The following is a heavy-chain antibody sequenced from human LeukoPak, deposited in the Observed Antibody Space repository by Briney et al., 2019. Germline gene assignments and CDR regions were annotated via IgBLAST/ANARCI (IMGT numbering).Heavy chain of an antibody. D-gene: IGHD4-23*01. V-gene: IGHV1-69*05. J-gene: IGHJ6*03. CDR2: IIPIFGPA. CDR3: ARDDRLWGGNPNMDV. Sequence: SVKVSCKASGGTFSSYAISWVRQAPGQGLEWMGRIIPIFGPANYPQNFQGRVTISTDKSTTTVCMELSSLRFDDTAVYYCARDDRLWGGNPNMDVWGKGTTVTVS. CDR1: GGTFSSYA.